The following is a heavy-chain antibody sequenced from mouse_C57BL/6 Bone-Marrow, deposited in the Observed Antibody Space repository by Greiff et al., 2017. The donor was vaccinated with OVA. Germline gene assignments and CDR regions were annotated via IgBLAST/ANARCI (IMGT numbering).Heavy chain of an antibody. CDR1: GFNIKDDY. Sequence: EVQLQQSGAELVRPGASVKLSCTASGFNIKDDYMHWVKQRPEQGLEWIGWIDPENGDTEYASKFQGKATITADTSSNTAYLQLSSLTSEDTAVYDCTTDDGPAWFAYWGRGTLVTVSA. J-gene: IGHJ3*01. D-gene: IGHD2-3*01. V-gene: IGHV14-4*01. CDR2: IDPENGDT. CDR3: TTDDGPAWFAY.